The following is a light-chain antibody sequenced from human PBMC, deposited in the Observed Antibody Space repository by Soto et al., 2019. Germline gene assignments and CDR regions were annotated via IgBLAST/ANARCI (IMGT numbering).Light chain of an antibody. V-gene: IGLV2-14*01. Sequence: QSALTQPASVSGSLGQSITISCTGTSSDVGGFNYVSWYQQHPGKAPKLMIYEVSNRPSGVSNRFSGSKSGNTASLTNSGLQAEDEADYYCSSYTSSSTYVFGSGTKVTVL. J-gene: IGLJ1*01. CDR3: SSYTSSSTYV. CDR1: SSDVGGFNY. CDR2: EVS.